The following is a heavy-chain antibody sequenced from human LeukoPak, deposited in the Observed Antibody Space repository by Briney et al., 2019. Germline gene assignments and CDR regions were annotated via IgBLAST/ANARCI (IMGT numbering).Heavy chain of an antibody. D-gene: IGHD6-19*01. V-gene: IGHV4-34*01. J-gene: IGHJ4*02. CDR2: INHSGST. CDR1: GGSFSGHY. CDR3: ASVEVAGTSFDY. Sequence: PSEILSLTCAVHGGSFSGHYWTWIRQPPGKGLEWIGEINHSGSTNYNPSLKSRVTISVDTSKNQFSLKLSSVTAADTAVYYCASVEVAGTSFDYWGQGTLVTVSS.